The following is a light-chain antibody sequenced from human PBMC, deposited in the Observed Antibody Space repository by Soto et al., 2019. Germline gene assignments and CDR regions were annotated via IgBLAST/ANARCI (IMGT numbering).Light chain of an antibody. CDR2: EAS. CDR1: QSISTW. Sequence: DIQMTQSPSTLSASVGDRVTITCRASQSISTWLAWYQQKSGKAPKLLIYEASSLGSGVPSRFSGSGSGTEFTLTISSLQSDDFATYYCQQYNSYSETFGQGTKVDIK. CDR3: QQYNSYSET. J-gene: IGKJ1*01. V-gene: IGKV1-5*03.